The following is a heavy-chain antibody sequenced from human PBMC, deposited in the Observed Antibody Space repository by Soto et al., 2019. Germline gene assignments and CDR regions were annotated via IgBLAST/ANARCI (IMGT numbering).Heavy chain of an antibody. CDR1: GFTFSNYA. D-gene: IGHD3-10*01. J-gene: IGHJ4*02. Sequence: PGRSLRLSCAASGFTFSNYAMTWVRQAPGKGLEWVSGISDGGGYTYYADSVKGRFTMSRDNSKNTLYVQMTSLRAEDTAVYHCAKDHFGSGSYRFDYWGQGTLVTVSS. V-gene: IGHV3-23*01. CDR3: AKDHFGSGSYRFDY. CDR2: ISDGGGYT.